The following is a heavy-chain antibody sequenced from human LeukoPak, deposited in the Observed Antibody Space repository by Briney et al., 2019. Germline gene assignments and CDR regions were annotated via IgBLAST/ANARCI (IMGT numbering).Heavy chain of an antibody. Sequence: SETLSLTCAVYGGSFSGYYWSWNRQPPGKRLEWIGEINHSGSTNYNPSLKSRVTISVDTSKNQFSLKVSSVTAADTAVYYCARGLLGRYYFDYWGQGTLVTVSS. CDR1: GGSFSGYY. D-gene: IGHD1-26*01. J-gene: IGHJ4*02. CDR2: INHSGST. CDR3: ARGLLGRYYFDY. V-gene: IGHV4-34*01.